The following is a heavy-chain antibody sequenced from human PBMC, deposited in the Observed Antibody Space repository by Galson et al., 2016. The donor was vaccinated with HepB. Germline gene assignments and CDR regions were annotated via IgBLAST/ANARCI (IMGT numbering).Heavy chain of an antibody. J-gene: IGHJ4*02. CDR1: GDSVSSDNTA. CDR3: ARRSRGSMGYFDS. Sequence: CAISGDSVSSDNTAWNWIRQSPSRGLEWLGGIYYRSNYRSKWYSDYAVSVKSRILINADTSKNQFSLQLNSVTPDDTAVYYCARRSRGSMGYFDSWGQGTLVTVSS. V-gene: IGHV6-1*01. D-gene: IGHD5-12*01. CDR2: IYYRSNYRSKWYS.